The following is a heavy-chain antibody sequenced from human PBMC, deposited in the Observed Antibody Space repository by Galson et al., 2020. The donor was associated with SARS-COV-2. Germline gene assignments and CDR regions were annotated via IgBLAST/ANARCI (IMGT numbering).Heavy chain of an antibody. CDR3: LREGDTINPDY. V-gene: IGHV3-53*01. CDR1: GFTVASSC. J-gene: IGHJ4*02. CDR2: ICTDERA. D-gene: IGHD3-16*01. Sequence: GESLSLSCAASGFTVASSCISWVRHAPRTGLGRDSVICTDERACYGYSIKGRFTVARDNSRNTVCLQLNSMRVEDTAAYYCLREGDTINPDYWGQGTLVTVPS.